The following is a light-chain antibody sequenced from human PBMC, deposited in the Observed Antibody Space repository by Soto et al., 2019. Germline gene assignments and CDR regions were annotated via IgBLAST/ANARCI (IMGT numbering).Light chain of an antibody. CDR2: AAS. V-gene: IGKV1-39*01. CDR3: QQSYSTPLT. J-gene: IGKJ4*01. Sequence: DIPMTPAPSSPSASVGDRVTITFRASQSISNFLNWYQQKPGKAPKLLIYAASSLQSGVPARFSGSESGTDFTLTIRSLQPEDFATYYCQQSYSTPLTFGGGTKVDIK. CDR1: QSISNF.